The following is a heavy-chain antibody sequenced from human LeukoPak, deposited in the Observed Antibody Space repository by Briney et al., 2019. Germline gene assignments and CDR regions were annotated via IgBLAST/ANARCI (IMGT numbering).Heavy chain of an antibody. CDR3: AKSDRSSNTWYDY. Sequence: GGSLRLSCAASGFTFSSSAMSWVRQAPGKGLEWVSGSGTGGNSYYADSVKGRFTISRDSSKNTLNLQMNSLRPEDMAIYYCAKSDRSSNTWYDYWGQGTLVTVSS. J-gene: IGHJ4*02. CDR2: SGTGGNS. CDR1: GFTFSSSA. V-gene: IGHV3-23*01. D-gene: IGHD6-13*01.